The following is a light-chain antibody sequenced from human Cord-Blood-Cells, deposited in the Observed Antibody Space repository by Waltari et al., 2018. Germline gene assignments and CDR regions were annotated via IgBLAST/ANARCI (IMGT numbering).Light chain of an antibody. V-gene: IGLV3-19*01. CDR2: GKN. J-gene: IGLJ2*01. CDR1: SLRSYY. CDR3: TSRYSRV. Sequence: SSELTQDPAVSVALGQTVRITCQGDSLRSYYASWYQQKPVQAPVLVIYGKNNRPSGIPDRFSGSSSGNTASLTIPGAQAEDEVDYYCTSRYSRVFGGGTKLTVL.